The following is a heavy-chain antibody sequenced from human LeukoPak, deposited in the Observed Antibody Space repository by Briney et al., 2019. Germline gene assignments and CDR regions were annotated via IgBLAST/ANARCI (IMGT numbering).Heavy chain of an antibody. J-gene: IGHJ6*02. V-gene: IGHV3-9*01. Sequence: PGGSLRLSCAASGFFFDDYGMHWVRQVPGKGLEWVSGISWQSNTRKYADSVRGRFTISRDNSKNTLYLQMNSLRAEDTAVYYCAKDRYYYDSSGYYYRDYYGMDVWGQGTTVTVSS. CDR1: GFFFDDYG. CDR3: AKDRYYYDSSGYYYRDYYGMDV. D-gene: IGHD3-22*01. CDR2: ISWQSNTR.